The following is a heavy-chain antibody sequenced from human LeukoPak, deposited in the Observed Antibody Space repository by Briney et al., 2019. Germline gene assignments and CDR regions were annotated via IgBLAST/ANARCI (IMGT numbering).Heavy chain of an antibody. CDR3: ARRYHDYSGYSRQFDY. CDR2: IYPGDSDT. Sequence: GESLKISCDGSGYSFNTYWIGWVRQMRGKGLEWMGIIYPGDSDTRYSPSFQGQVTISAAKSISTAYLQWSSLKTSDTAMYYCARRYHDYSGYSRQFDYWGQGTLVTVSS. D-gene: IGHD3-22*01. CDR1: GYSFNTYW. V-gene: IGHV5-51*01. J-gene: IGHJ4*02.